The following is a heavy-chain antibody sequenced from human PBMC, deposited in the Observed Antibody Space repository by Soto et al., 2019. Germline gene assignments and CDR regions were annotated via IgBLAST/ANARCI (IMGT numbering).Heavy chain of an antibody. CDR1: GFTFSSYG. D-gene: IGHD6-13*01. CDR2: ISYDGSNK. J-gene: IGHJ4*02. CDR3: AKPKHSRGGSSWNRAFDY. V-gene: IGHV3-30*18. Sequence: QVQLVESGGGVVQPGRSLRLSCAASGFTFSSYGMHWVRQAPGKGLEWVAVISYDGSNKYYADSVKGRFTISRDNSKNTLYLQMNNLRAEDTAVYYCAKPKHSRGGSSWNRAFDYWGQGTLVTVSS.